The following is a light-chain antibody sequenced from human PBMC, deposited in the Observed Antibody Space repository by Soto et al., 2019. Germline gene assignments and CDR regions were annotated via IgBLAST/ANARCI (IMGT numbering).Light chain of an antibody. J-gene: IGKJ5*01. CDR1: QDISGD. CDR3: QQFNSYPIT. V-gene: IGKV1-13*02. CDR2: DAS. Sequence: AIQLTQSPSSLSVSLGDRVTITCRASQDISGDLAWYQQKPGHAPKILIYDASTMESGVPSRFSGRCSGTDFTLTISSLQPVDFASYYCQQFNSYPITFGQGTRLEIK.